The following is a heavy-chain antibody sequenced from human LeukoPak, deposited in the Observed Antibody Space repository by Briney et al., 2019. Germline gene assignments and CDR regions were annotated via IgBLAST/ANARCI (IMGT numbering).Heavy chain of an antibody. CDR3: ARGDTAYYYGSGSYPY. CDR2: ISAYNGNT. CDR1: GYTFTSYG. D-gene: IGHD3-10*01. Sequence: ASVKVSCKASGYTFTSYGIRWVRQAPGQGLEWMGWISAYNGNTNYAQKLQGRVTMTTDTSTSTAYMELRSLRSDDTAVYYCARGDTAYYYGSGSYPYWGQGTLVTVSS. J-gene: IGHJ4*02. V-gene: IGHV1-18*01.